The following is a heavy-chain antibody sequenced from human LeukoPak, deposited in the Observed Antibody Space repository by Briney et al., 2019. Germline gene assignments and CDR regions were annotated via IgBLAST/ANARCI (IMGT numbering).Heavy chain of an antibody. CDR1: GYTFTSYA. D-gene: IGHD3-10*01. Sequence: GASVKVSCKASGYTFTSYAMNWVRQAPGQGLQWMGWINTNTGNPTYAQDFTGRFVFSLDTSVSTAYLQISSLRTEDTAMYYCARPLGLYYSGSGGSPYGLDVWGQGTTVTVSS. J-gene: IGHJ6*02. CDR2: INTNTGNP. CDR3: ARPLGLYYSGSGGSPYGLDV. V-gene: IGHV7-4-1*02.